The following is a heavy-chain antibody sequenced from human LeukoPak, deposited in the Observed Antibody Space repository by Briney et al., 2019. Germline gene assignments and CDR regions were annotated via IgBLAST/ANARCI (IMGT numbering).Heavy chain of an antibody. J-gene: IGHJ4*02. CDR2: INSDGGST. V-gene: IGHV3-74*01. Sequence: GGSLRLSCADSGFTFSSYWMHWVRQAPGKGLVWVSRINSDGGSTSYADSVKGRFTISRDNAKNTLYLQMNSLRAEDTAVYYCARRIQGMAPYYFDYWGQGTLVTVSS. CDR1: GFTFSSYW. CDR3: ARRIQGMAPYYFDY. D-gene: IGHD5-24*01.